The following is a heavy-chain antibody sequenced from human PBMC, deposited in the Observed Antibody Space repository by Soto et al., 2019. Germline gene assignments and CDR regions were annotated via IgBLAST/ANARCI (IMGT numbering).Heavy chain of an antibody. CDR1: GGSISSGNYY. CDR2: IYSTGST. D-gene: IGHD3-3*01. Sequence: SETLSLTCTFSGGSISSGNYYLSWIRQSPGKGLEWIGYIYSTGSTNYNPSLKSRVTMSVDTSKNQFSLKLISVTAADTAVYYCARGCSSPRNLGQRFLEYLLLCYWGQGTLVTVSS. J-gene: IGHJ4*02. CDR3: ARGCSSPRNLGQRFLEYLLLCY. V-gene: IGHV4-30-4*01.